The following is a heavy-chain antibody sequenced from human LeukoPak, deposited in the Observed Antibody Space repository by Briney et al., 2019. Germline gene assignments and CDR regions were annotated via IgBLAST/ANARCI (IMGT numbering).Heavy chain of an antibody. CDR1: GFTFSSYW. CDR3: ARDRDWNDVSYFDY. J-gene: IGHJ4*02. D-gene: IGHD1-1*01. Sequence: GGSLRLSCAASGFTFSSYWMHWVRQAPGQGLVWVSRINSDGSSTSYADSVKGRFTISRDNAKNTLYLQMNSLRAEDTAVYYCARDRDWNDVSYFDYWGQGTLVTVSS. CDR2: INSDGSST. V-gene: IGHV3-74*01.